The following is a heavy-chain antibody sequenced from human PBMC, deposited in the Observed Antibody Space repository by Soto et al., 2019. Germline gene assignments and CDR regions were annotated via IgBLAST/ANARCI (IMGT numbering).Heavy chain of an antibody. V-gene: IGHV4-38-2*01. Sequence: SETLSLTCAVSGYSISSGYYWGWIRQPPGKGLEWIGSIYHSGSTYYNPSLKSRVTISVDTSKNQFSLKLSSVTAADTAVYYCARGITIFGVVHPPFGMDVWGQGTTVTVSS. J-gene: IGHJ6*02. CDR3: ARGITIFGVVHPPFGMDV. CDR1: GYSISSGYY. CDR2: IYHSGST. D-gene: IGHD3-3*01.